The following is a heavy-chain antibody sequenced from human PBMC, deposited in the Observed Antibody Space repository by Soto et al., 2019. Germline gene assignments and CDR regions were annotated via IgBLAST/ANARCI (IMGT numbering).Heavy chain of an antibody. Sequence: SETLSLTCAVYGGSFSGYYWSWIRQPPGKGLEWIGEINHSGSTNYNPSLKSRVTISVDTSKNQFSLKLSSVTAADTAVYYCGRGYSRGWFDPWGQGTLVTVSS. CDR1: GGSFSGYY. D-gene: IGHD6-13*01. V-gene: IGHV4-34*01. J-gene: IGHJ5*02. CDR2: INHSGST. CDR3: GRGYSRGWFDP.